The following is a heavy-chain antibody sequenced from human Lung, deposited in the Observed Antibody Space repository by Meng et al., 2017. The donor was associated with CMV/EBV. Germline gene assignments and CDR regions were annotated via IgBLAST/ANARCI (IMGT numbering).Heavy chain of an antibody. V-gene: IGHV4-34*01. J-gene: IGHJ4*02. D-gene: IGHD1-7*01. CDR2: INHSGST. CDR3: ARGAWNYVGVFDY. Sequence: SXPXSLXCAVYGGSFSGYYWSWSRQPPGKGLEWIGEINHSGSTNYNPSLKSRVTISVDTSKNQFSLKLSTVTAADTAVYYCARGAWNYVGVFDYWGQGTLVTVSS. CDR1: GGSFSGYY.